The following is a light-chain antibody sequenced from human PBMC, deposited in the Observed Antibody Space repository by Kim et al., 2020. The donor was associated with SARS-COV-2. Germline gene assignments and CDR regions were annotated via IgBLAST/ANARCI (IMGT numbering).Light chain of an antibody. J-gene: IGLJ3*02. CDR1: NSIIGCYNY. V-gene: IGLV2-14*03. CDR2: DVT. Sequence: GEWFTISCTGSNSIIGCYNYVSWYQQRPGKAPKLIIYDVTQRPSGVSDRFSGSKSGNTASLIISGLQADDEADYYCSSYTSSKTWVFGGGTQLTVL. CDR3: SSYTSSKTWV.